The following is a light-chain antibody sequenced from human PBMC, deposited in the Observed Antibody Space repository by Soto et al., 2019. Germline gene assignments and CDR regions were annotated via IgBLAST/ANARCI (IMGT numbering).Light chain of an antibody. J-gene: IGKJ5*01. CDR3: QQYGSSLIT. Sequence: EIVLTQSPGTLSLSPGERATLSCRAGQSVSSSYLAWYQQKPGQAPRLLIYGASSRATGIPDRFSGSGSGTDFTLTISRLEPEDFAVYYCQQYGSSLITFXQGTRLEIK. V-gene: IGKV3-20*01. CDR2: GAS. CDR1: QSVSSSY.